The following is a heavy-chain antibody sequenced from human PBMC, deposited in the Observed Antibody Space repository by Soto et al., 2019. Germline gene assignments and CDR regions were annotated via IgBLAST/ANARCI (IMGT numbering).Heavy chain of an antibody. CDR3: AQRGLRAVFGLVTATAIYFDF. CDR1: GFSLTTSGVG. D-gene: IGHD3-3*01. J-gene: IGHJ4*02. Sequence: QITLNESGPTVVRPTETLTLTCIFSGFSLTTSGVGVGWIRQSPGKAPEWLALIYWDEDKRYSASLKGRRSMRRESGKNQVGLRVCELGPGETATCYCAQRGLRAVFGLVTATAIYFDFWGQGTPVAVSS. V-gene: IGHV2-5*02. CDR2: IYWDEDK.